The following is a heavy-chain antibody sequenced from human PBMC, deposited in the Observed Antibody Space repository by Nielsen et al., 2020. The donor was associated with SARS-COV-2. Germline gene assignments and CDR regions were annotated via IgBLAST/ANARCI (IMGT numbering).Heavy chain of an antibody. J-gene: IGHJ4*02. CDR2: ISGSDSSI. Sequence: RGSLRLSCVASGFSFNYYSMSWVRQAPGKGLEWVSSISGSDSSITYADSVKGRFTMSRDNAKNSVYLQMSRPRAEDSAVYYCARGGVTVAATRWGQGTLVTVSS. CDR3: ARGGVTVAATR. V-gene: IGHV3-21*01. CDR1: GFSFNYYS. D-gene: IGHD2-15*01.